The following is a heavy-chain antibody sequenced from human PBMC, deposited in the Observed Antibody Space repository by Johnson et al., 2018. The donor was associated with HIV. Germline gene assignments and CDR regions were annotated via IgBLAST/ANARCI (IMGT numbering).Heavy chain of an antibody. CDR1: GFTVSSNY. D-gene: IGHD3-10*01. Sequence: VQLVESGGGLVQPGGSLRLSCAVSGFTVSSNYITCVRHAPGKGLEWISVIYSGGDTYYADSVKGRFTISRDDSKNTLYLQMNRLTAEDTDVYYCARAPGFSRAFDIWGQGTMVTVSS. CDR3: ARAPGFSRAFDI. V-gene: IGHV3-66*01. J-gene: IGHJ3*02. CDR2: IYSGGDT.